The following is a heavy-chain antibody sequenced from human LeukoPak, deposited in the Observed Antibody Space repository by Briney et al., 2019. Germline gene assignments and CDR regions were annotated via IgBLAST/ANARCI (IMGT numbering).Heavy chain of an antibody. J-gene: IGHJ6*02. V-gene: IGHV4-59*01. D-gene: IGHD6-13*01. CDR3: ARFYPSIAAAGRYYYYGMDV. Sequence: SETLSLTCTVSGGSISSYYWSWIRQPPGKGLEWIGYIYYSGSTNYNPSLKSRVTISVDTSKNQFSLKLSSVTAADTAVYYCARFYPSIAAAGRYYYYGMDVWGQGTTVTVSS. CDR1: GGSISSYY. CDR2: IYYSGST.